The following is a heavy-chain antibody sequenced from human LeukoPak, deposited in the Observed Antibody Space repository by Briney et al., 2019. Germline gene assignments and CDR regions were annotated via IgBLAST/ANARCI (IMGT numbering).Heavy chain of an antibody. CDR2: ISGSGSST. D-gene: IGHD1-26*01. Sequence: GGSLRLSCAASGFTFSSYAVSWVRQAPGKGLEWVSAISGSGSSTYYADSVKGRFTISRDSSKNTLFLHMNTLRAEDTAIYYCAKDRTVGASYWYFDLWGRGTLVTVSS. CDR1: GFTFSSYA. J-gene: IGHJ2*01. CDR3: AKDRTVGASYWYFDL. V-gene: IGHV3-23*01.